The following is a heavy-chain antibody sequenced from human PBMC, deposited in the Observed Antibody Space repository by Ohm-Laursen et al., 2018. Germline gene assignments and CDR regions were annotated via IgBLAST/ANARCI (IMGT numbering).Heavy chain of an antibody. V-gene: IGHV4-59*01. Sequence: TLSLTCTVSGGSISSYYWSWIRQPPGKGLEWIGYIYYSGSTNYNPSLKSRVTISVDTSKNQFSLKLSSVTAADTAVYYCARLYYYDSESSHKGLDYWGQGTLVTVSS. CDR2: IYYSGST. D-gene: IGHD3-10*01. CDR1: GGSISSYY. CDR3: ARLYYYDSESSHKGLDY. J-gene: IGHJ4*02.